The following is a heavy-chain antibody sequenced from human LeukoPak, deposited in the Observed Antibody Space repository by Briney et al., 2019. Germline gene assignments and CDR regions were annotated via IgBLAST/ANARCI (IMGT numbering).Heavy chain of an antibody. V-gene: IGHV4-4*07. J-gene: IGHJ6*02. Sequence: SETLSLTCTVSGGSFSNYYWSWIRQPAGKGLEWIGRIYTSGSTNYNPSVKSRVTMSVDTTNNQFSLKLTSLTAAETAVYYCARQPPEYYGMDVGGQGTTATSS. CDR3: ARQPPEYYGMDV. CDR2: IYTSGST. CDR1: GGSFSNYY.